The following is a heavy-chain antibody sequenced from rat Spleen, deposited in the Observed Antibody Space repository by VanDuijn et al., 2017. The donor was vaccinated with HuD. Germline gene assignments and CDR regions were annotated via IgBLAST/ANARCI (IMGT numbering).Heavy chain of an antibody. CDR2: ISSDGGRN. Sequence: EVQLVESDGGLVQPGRSLKLSCAASGFTFSDYYMAWVRQAPTKGLEWVATISSDGGRNFYRDSVKGRFTISRDNAKSSLYLQMDSLRSGDTATYYCSTHMYYSSYIRPNWFAYWGQGTLVTVSS. J-gene: IGHJ3*01. CDR3: STHMYYSSYIRPNWFAY. D-gene: IGHD1-2*01. CDR1: GFTFSDYY. V-gene: IGHV5-29*01.